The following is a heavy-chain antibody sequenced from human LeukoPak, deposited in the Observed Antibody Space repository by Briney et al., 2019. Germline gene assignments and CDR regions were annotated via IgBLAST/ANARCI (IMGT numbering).Heavy chain of an antibody. Sequence: PGGSLRLSCAASGFTFSSYAMSWVRQAPGKGLEWVSAISGSGGNTYYADWVKGRFTISSDNSKNTLYLQMNSRRADDTAVYYCAKPLANSGAPNKYFQHWGQGTLVTVSS. J-gene: IGHJ1*01. CDR1: GFTFSSYA. D-gene: IGHD4-17*01. CDR3: AKPLANSGAPNKYFQH. CDR2: ISGSGGNT. V-gene: IGHV3-23*01.